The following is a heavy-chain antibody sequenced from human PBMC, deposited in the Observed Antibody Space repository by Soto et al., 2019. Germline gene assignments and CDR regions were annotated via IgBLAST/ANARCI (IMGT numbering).Heavy chain of an antibody. D-gene: IGHD3-22*01. CDR3: AREQDTYYYDSSGYY. CDR2: ISSSGSTI. CDR1: GFTLSSYE. V-gene: IGHV3-48*03. Sequence: EVQLVESGGGLVQPGGPLRLSCAPSGFTLSSYEMNCVRQAPGKGREWVSYISSSGSTIYYADSVKGRLTISRDNAKNSLYLQMNSLRAEDTAVYYCAREQDTYYYDSSGYYWGQGTLVTVSS. J-gene: IGHJ4*02.